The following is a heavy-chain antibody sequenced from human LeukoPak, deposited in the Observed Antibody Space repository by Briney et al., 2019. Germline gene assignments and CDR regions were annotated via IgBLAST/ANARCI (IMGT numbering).Heavy chain of an antibody. D-gene: IGHD3-3*01. CDR1: GGSISPYY. Sequence: PSETLSLTCSVSGGSISPYYWSWIRQPPGKGLEWIGYIYYSGYTNYNPSLKSRVTISVDTSKNQFSLKLSSVTAADTAVYYCARAPRYDFWSGYPTHFDYWGQGTLVTVSS. CDR2: IYYSGYT. CDR3: ARAPRYDFWSGYPTHFDY. J-gene: IGHJ4*02. V-gene: IGHV4-59*01.